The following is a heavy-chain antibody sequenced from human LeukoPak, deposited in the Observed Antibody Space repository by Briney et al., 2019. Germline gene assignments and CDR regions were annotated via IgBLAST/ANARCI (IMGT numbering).Heavy chain of an antibody. CDR3: ARGTYDYGDYGGFDY. CDR1: GFTFSDHY. Sequence: GGSLRLSCAASGFTFSDHYMDWVRQAPGKGLEWVGRTRNKANSYTTEYAASVKGRFTIPRDDSKNSLYLQMNSLKTEDTAVYYCARGTYDYGDYGGFDYWGQGTLVTVSS. V-gene: IGHV3-72*01. J-gene: IGHJ4*02. CDR2: TRNKANSYTT. D-gene: IGHD4-17*01.